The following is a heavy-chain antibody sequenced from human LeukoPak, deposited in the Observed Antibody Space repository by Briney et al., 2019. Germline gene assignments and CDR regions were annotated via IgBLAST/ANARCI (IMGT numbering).Heavy chain of an antibody. V-gene: IGHV3-7*01. CDR1: GFTFSGSW. CDR3: ARVGGITLALAPSPFPDYNYYYMDV. D-gene: IGHD3-10*01. J-gene: IGHJ6*03. CDR2: IKQDGSEK. Sequence: GGSLRLSCAGSGFTFSGSWMNWVRQAPGKGLEWVANIKQDGSEKYYVDSVKGRFTISRDNAKNSLYLQMNRLRAEDTAVYYCARVGGITLALAPSPFPDYNYYYMDVWGKGTTVTVSS.